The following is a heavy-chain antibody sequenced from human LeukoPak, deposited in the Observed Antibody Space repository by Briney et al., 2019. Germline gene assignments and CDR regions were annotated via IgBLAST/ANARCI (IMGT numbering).Heavy chain of an antibody. Sequence: GESLKISCKASGYSFTTYWIGWVRQVPGKGLEWVGIIYPADSTAKYSPSFQGQVSISVDTSIDTAYLQWSSVKASDTAMYYCARLLAAPYYINFWGQGTLVTVSS. CDR2: IYPADSTA. CDR3: ARLLAAPYYINF. CDR1: GYSFTTYW. V-gene: IGHV5-51*01. D-gene: IGHD6-25*01. J-gene: IGHJ4*02.